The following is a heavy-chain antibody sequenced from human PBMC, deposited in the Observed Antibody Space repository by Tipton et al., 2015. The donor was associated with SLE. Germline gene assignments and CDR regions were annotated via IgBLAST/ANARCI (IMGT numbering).Heavy chain of an antibody. CDR2: IFNSGTT. J-gene: IGHJ4*02. Sequence: TLSLTCTVSGGSISSGDNYWSWIRQPPGKGLEWIGYIFNSGTTYYNPSLKSRVTISVDTSKNHFSLNLSSVTAADTAVYYCARVAGYFDNWGQGTLVTVSS. V-gene: IGHV4-30-4*01. CDR1: GGSISSGDNY. D-gene: IGHD3-10*01. CDR3: ARVAGYFDN.